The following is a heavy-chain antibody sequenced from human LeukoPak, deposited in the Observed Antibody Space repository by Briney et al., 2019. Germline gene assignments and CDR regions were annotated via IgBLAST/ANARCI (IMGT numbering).Heavy chain of an antibody. J-gene: IGHJ4*02. V-gene: IGHV3-53*05. CDR2: IYSGGDT. D-gene: IGHD6-13*01. CDR3: TRGPGSTWYSDY. Sequence: GGSLRLSCAASGFTVSSNYMSWVRQAPGKGLEWVSIIYSGGDTYYSDSVKGRFTISRDNSKNTLYLQMNSLRPEETAVYYCTRGPGSTWYSDYWGQGTLVTVSS. CDR1: GFTVSSNY.